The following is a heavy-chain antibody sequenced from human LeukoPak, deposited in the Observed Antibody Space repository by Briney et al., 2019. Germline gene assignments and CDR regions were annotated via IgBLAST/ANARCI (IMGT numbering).Heavy chain of an antibody. CDR3: TTDPGSGEIDY. Sequence: GGSLRLSCVASGFTFSNAWMSWVRQAPGKGLEWVGRIKSKTDGGTTDYAAPVKGRFTISRDDSKNTLYLQMNSLKTEDTAVYYCTTDPGSGEIDYWGQGTLVTVSS. J-gene: IGHJ4*02. D-gene: IGHD3-10*01. V-gene: IGHV3-15*01. CDR1: GFTFSNAW. CDR2: IKSKTDGGTT.